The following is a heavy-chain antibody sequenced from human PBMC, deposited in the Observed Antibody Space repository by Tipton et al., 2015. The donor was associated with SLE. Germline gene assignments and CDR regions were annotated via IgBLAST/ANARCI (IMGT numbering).Heavy chain of an antibody. V-gene: IGHV4-59*11. D-gene: IGHD4-17*01. Sequence: GLVKPSETLSLTCTISGGSINDHFWSWLRQPPGKGLEWIGHVSYTGSARYNPSLNSRVTISVDTSKNQFSLKMTSVTTADTAVYYCARGSDGEYVRYFDVWGPGTLVTVSS. CDR3: ARGSDGEYVRYFDV. J-gene: IGHJ2*01. CDR1: GGSINDHF. CDR2: VSYTGSA.